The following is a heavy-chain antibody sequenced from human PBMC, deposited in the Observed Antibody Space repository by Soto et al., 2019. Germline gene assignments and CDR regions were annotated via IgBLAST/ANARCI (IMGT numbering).Heavy chain of an antibody. V-gene: IGHV3-7*01. CDR3: ARARGYCYSTRLRCWFDP. J-gene: IGHJ5*02. CDR2: IKQDGSEE. Sequence: GGSLRLSCAASGFTFTNYWMSWVRRAPGKGLEWVANIKQDGSEEYYVDSVKGRFTISRDNAKNSLYLQMNSLRAEDTAIYYCARARGYCYSTRLRCWFDPWAQRTVVTVSS. D-gene: IGHD2-2*01. CDR1: GFTFTNYW.